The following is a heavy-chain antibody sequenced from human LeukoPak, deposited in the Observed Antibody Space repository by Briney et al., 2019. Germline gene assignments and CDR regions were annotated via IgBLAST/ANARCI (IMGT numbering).Heavy chain of an antibody. CDR1: GFTFSSYS. CDR3: ARESRYSSGWYDY. J-gene: IGHJ4*02. D-gene: IGHD6-19*01. Sequence: GGSLRLSCAASGFTFSSYSMNWVRQAPGKGREWVSYISSSSSTIYYADSVKGRFTISRDNAKNSLYLQMNSLRAEDTAVYYCARESRYSSGWYDYWGQGTLVTVSS. CDR2: ISSSSSTI. V-gene: IGHV3-48*01.